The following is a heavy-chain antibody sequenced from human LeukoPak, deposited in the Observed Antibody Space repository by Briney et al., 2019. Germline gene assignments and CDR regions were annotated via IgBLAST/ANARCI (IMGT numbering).Heavy chain of an antibody. V-gene: IGHV4-39*01. CDR3: ARLNFGDPSY. D-gene: IGHD2-21*02. CDR2: IYYSGST. J-gene: IGHJ4*02. Sequence: PSETLFLTCTVSGGSISSSYYWGWIRQPPGKGLEWIGNIYYSGSTHYSPSLKSRVTISVDTSKSQFSLKLSSVTAADTAVYYCARLNFGDPSYWGQGVLVTVSS. CDR1: GGSISSSYY.